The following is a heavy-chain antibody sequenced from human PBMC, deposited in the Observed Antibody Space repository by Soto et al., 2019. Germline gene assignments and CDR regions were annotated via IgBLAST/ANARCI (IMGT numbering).Heavy chain of an antibody. V-gene: IGHV4-4*07. CDR2: IYTRGRT. J-gene: IGHJ4*01. CDR3: AREGYYDSSVYFV. D-gene: IGHD3-22*01. CDR1: GGSISSYY. Sequence: PLSLTCTVSGGSISSYYWSWIRQPAGKGLEWIGRIYTRGRTNYNPSLKSRVTMSVDTSKNQFSLKLSSVPAADTAVYYRAREGYYDSSVYFVWGHGTRVTVSS.